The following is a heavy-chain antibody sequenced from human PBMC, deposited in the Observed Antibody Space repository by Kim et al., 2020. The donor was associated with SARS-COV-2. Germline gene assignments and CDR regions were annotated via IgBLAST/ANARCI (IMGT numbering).Heavy chain of an antibody. V-gene: IGHV3-48*03. Sequence: GGSLRLSCAASGFTFSSYEMNWVRQAPGKGLEWVSYISSSGSTIYYADSVKGRFTISRDNAKNSLYLQMNSLRAEDTAVYYCARARDSSGYYGSDEGIDYWGQGTLVTVSS. CDR3: ARARDSSGYYGSDEGIDY. J-gene: IGHJ4*02. CDR1: GFTFSSYE. D-gene: IGHD3-22*01. CDR2: ISSSGSTI.